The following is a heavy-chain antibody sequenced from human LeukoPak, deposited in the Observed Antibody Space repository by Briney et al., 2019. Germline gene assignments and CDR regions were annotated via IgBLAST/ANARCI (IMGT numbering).Heavy chain of an antibody. CDR1: AYDFTGYH. CDR3: AKDRDGADRIIL. J-gene: IGHJ1*01. V-gene: IGHV1-2*06. D-gene: IGHD5-24*01. Sequence: ASVKVSCKVVAYDFTGYHIHWVRLAPGQGPEWMGRLNPNTGHAVYAFKFQGRVTITRDTSSSTAYMEVTRLTSDDTALYYCAKDRDGADRIILWGQGALVTVSS. CDR2: LNPNTGHA.